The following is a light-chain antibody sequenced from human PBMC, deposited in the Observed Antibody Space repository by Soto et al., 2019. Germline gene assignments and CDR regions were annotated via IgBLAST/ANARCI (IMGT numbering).Light chain of an antibody. CDR1: NSRSGSNY. Sequence: QSVLPQPPSASGTPGQRVTISCSTSNSRSGSNYVYWYQQLPGAAPKLLIYRNDQRPSGGPDRFSGSKSGTSASLAISGRRSEDEGDYFCAKWDDSLRVYVFGSGTKVTVL. CDR2: RND. V-gene: IGLV1-47*01. CDR3: AKWDDSLRVYV. J-gene: IGLJ1*01.